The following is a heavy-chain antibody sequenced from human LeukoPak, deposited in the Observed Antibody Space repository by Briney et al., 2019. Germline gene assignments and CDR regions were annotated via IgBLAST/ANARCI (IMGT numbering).Heavy chain of an antibody. CDR2: ISSSSSYI. CDR1: GFTFSSYW. V-gene: IGHV3-21*01. D-gene: IGHD6-13*01. Sequence: GGSLRLSCAASGFTFSSYWMNWARQAPGKGLEWVSSISSSSSYIYYADSVKGRFTISRDNAKNSLYLQMNSLRAEDTAVYYCAREVHHSWWDYWGQGTLVTVSS. CDR3: AREVHHSWWDY. J-gene: IGHJ4*02.